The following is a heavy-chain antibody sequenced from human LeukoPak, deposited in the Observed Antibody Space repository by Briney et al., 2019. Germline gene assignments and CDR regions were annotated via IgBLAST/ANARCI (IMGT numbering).Heavy chain of an antibody. V-gene: IGHV3-23*01. J-gene: IGHJ4*02. D-gene: IGHD1-26*01. CDR1: GFTVSSSY. Sequence: GGSLRLSCAASGFTVSSSYMSWVRQAPGKGLEWVSAISGSGGSTYYADSVKGRFTISRDNSKNTLYLQMNSLRAEDTAVYYCAKGGGGSHFDYWGQGTLVTVSS. CDR3: AKGGGGSHFDY. CDR2: ISGSGGST.